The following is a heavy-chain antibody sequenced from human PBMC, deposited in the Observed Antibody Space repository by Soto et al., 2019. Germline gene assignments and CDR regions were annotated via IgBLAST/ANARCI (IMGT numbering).Heavy chain of an antibody. Sequence: PSETLSLTCTVSGGSISSGDYYWSWIRQPPGKGLEWIGYIYYSGSTYYNPSLKSRVTISVDTSKNQFSLKLSSVTAADTAVYYCAGEHGGSRGYYYYGMDVWGQGTTVTVSS. D-gene: IGHD1-26*01. CDR1: GGSISSGDYY. CDR2: IYYSGST. V-gene: IGHV4-30-4*01. CDR3: AGEHGGSRGYYYYGMDV. J-gene: IGHJ6*02.